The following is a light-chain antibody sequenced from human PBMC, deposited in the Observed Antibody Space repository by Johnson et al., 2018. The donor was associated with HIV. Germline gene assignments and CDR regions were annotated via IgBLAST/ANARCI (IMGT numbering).Light chain of an antibody. Sequence: QSVLTQPPSVSAAPGHQVTISCSGSSSNIANNYVSWYQQFPGTAPKLLIYENNKRPSGISDRFSDSQSGTSATLAITGLQTGDEADYYCGTWDTSLGAQYVFGSGTKVTVL. CDR1: SSNIANNY. CDR2: ENN. J-gene: IGLJ1*01. CDR3: GTWDTSLGAQYV. V-gene: IGLV1-51*02.